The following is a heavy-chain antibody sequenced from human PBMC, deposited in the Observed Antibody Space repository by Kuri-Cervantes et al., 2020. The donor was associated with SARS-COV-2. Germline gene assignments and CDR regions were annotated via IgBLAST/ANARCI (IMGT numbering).Heavy chain of an antibody. CDR3: ARHVYRLRLGELSPTDY. CDR2: ISYDGSNK. V-gene: IGHV3-30-3*01. J-gene: IGHJ4*02. Sequence: GESLKISCAASGFTFSSYAMHWVRQAPGKGLEWVAVISYDGSNKYYADSVKGRFTISRDNSKNTLYLQMNSLRAEDTAVYYCARHVYRLRLGELSPTDYWGQGTLVTVSS. CDR1: GFTFSSYA. D-gene: IGHD3-16*02.